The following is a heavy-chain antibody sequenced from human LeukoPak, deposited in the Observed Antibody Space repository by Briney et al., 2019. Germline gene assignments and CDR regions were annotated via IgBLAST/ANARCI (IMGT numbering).Heavy chain of an antibody. CDR1: GXSMSSYY. J-gene: IGHJ5*02. CDR3: ARVCGGDCYPLGFDP. CDR2: IYYSGST. Sequence: SETLSLTCTVSGXSMSSYYWSWIRQPPGKGLEWIGYIYYSGSTNYNPSLKSRVTISVDTSKNKFSLKVRSVTAADTAVYYCARVCGGDCYPLGFDPWGQGTLVTVSS. V-gene: IGHV4-59*01. D-gene: IGHD2-21*02.